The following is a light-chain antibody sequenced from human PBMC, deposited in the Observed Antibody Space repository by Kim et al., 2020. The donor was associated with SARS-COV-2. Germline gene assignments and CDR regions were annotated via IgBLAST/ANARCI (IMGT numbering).Light chain of an antibody. CDR2: NKN. Sequence: ALGQTVRITCQGDRLRSYYASWYQQKPGQAPVLVIYNKNNRPSGIPDRFSGSSSGNTASLTITGAQAEDDADYYCNSRDSSGNHLVFGGGTQLTVL. CDR3: NSRDSSGNHLV. CDR1: RLRSYY. J-gene: IGLJ2*01. V-gene: IGLV3-19*01.